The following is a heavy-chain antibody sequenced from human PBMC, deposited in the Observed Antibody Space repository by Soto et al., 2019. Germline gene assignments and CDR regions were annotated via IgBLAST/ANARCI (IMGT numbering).Heavy chain of an antibody. D-gene: IGHD1-20*01. CDR3: ARDAAIGMNDY. J-gene: IGHJ4*02. Sequence: APVKVSCKASGYTFTSYAMHWVRQAPGQRLEWMGWINAGNGNTKYSQKFQGRVTITRDTSASTAYMELSSLRSDDTAVYYCARDAAIGMNDYWGQGTLVTVSS. V-gene: IGHV1-3*01. CDR1: GYTFTSYA. CDR2: INAGNGNT.